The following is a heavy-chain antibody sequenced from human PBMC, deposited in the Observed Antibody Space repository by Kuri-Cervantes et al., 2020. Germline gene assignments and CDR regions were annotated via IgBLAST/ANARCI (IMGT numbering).Heavy chain of an antibody. CDR2: IRYNGGHQ. D-gene: IGHD3-9*01. J-gene: IGHJ5*02. V-gene: IGHV3-30*02. CDR1: GFSYSTFG. CDR3: ARHCYDNPRDWFDP. Sequence: GGSLRLSCAASGFSYSTFGMHWVRQAPGRGLEWVAFIRYNGGHQYYTDSVKGRFTISRDNSKNTLHLQMHNLGVDDTAVYYCARHCYDNPRDWFDPWGQGTLVTVSS.